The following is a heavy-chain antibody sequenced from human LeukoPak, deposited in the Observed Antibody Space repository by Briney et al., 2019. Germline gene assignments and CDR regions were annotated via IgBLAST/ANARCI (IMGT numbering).Heavy chain of an antibody. V-gene: IGHV4-39*01. CDR1: GGSLSSSSYY. Sequence: SETLSLTCTVSGGSLSSSSYYWGWIRQPPGKWLEWIGSIYYSGSTYYNPSLKSRVTISVDTSKNQFSLKLSSVTAAATAFYYWGRRVYSSGWYGLAFDICGQGTMVTVSS. CDR3: GRRVYSSGWYGLAFDI. D-gene: IGHD6-19*01. CDR2: IYYSGST. J-gene: IGHJ3*02.